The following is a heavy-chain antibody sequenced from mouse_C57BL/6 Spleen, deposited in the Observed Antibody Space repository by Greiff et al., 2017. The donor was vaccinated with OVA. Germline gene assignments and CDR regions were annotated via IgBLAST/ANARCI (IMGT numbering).Heavy chain of an antibody. D-gene: IGHD2-5*01. J-gene: IGHJ3*01. V-gene: IGHV3-6*01. CDR2: ITYYGSN. CDR3: ARKSYYSNYVDAY. CDR1: GYSITSGHY. Sequence: ESGPGLVKPSQSLSLTCSVTGYSITSGHYWHWNRQFPGNKLEWMGYITYYGSNNHNSSLKNRISITSVTSKNRLFLKLHSVTTEDTATYYCARKSYYSNYVDAYWGQGTLVTVSA.